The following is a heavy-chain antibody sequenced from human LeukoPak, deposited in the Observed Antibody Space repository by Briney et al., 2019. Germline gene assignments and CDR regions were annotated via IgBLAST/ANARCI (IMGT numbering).Heavy chain of an antibody. J-gene: IGHJ4*02. CDR3: ARGSAASDSSGYRIYSYFDY. V-gene: IGHV3-11*06. Sequence: GGSLRLSCAASGFTFSDYYMSWIRQAPGKGLEWVSSISSSSSYIYYADSVKGRFTISRDNAKNSLYLQMNSLRAEDTAVYYCARGSAASDSSGYRIYSYFDYWGQGTLVTVSS. CDR1: GFTFSDYY. D-gene: IGHD3-22*01. CDR2: ISSSSSYI.